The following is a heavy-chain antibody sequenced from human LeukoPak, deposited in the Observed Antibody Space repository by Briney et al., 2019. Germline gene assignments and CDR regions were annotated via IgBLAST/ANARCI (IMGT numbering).Heavy chain of an antibody. Sequence: GESLQISCKVSGYRFTNYWIGWVRQMPGKGLECMGIIYPSDSDTTYSPSFQGQVTISADTSTNTAYLHWSSLKASDTAMYYCARLGAIVVVPDAMPDWYFDLWGRGTLVTVSA. CDR1: GYRFTNYW. D-gene: IGHD2-2*01. CDR2: IYPSDSDT. CDR3: ARLGAIVVVPDAMPDWYFDL. J-gene: IGHJ2*01. V-gene: IGHV5-51*01.